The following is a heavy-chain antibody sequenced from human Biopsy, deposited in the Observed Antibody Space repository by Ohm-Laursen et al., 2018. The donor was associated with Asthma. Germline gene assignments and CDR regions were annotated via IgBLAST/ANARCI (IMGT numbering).Heavy chain of an antibody. Sequence: SETLSLTCTVSGGSMTPTSHYWDWIRQAPGKGLEWIGYISYGGKTSYNPTLKNRVTISRDPSKNQFSLRLTSVTAPDTAVYFCARRITIFGVVQKDHGMDAWGQGTTVIVSS. CDR1: GGSMTPTSHY. J-gene: IGHJ6*02. CDR3: ARRITIFGVVQKDHGMDA. CDR2: ISYGGKT. V-gene: IGHV4-39*01. D-gene: IGHD3-3*01.